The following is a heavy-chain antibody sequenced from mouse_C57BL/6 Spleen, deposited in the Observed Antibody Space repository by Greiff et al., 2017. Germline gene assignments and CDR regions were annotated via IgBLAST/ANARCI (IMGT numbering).Heavy chain of an antibody. Sequence: QVQLQQSGAELARPGASVKLSCKASGYTFTSYGISWVKQRTGQGLEWIGEICTRSGNTYYNEKFKGKATLTADKSSSTAYMELRSLTSEDSAVYFCARRQLRLRAMDYWGQGTSVTVSS. CDR2: ICTRSGNT. J-gene: IGHJ4*01. CDR1: GYTFTSYG. V-gene: IGHV1-81*01. CDR3: ARRQLRLRAMDY. D-gene: IGHD3-2*02.